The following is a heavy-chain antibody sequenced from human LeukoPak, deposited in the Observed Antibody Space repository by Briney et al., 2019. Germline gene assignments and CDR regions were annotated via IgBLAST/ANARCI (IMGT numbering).Heavy chain of an antibody. J-gene: IGHJ5*02. D-gene: IGHD3-10*01. CDR1: GGSISSYY. Sequence: PSETLSLTCTVSGGSISSYYWNWIRQPPGKGLEWIGYISYSGSTNYNPSLKSRVTISVDTSKNQFSLKLSSVTAADTAVYYCARGGYYGSGNDFRFDPWGQGTLVTVSS. CDR3: ARGGYYGSGNDFRFDP. V-gene: IGHV4-59*01. CDR2: ISYSGST.